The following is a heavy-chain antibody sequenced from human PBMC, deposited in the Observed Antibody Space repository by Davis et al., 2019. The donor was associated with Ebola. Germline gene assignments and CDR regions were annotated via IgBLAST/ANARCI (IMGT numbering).Heavy chain of an antibody. J-gene: IGHJ3*02. CDR1: GGSFSGYY. CDR3: ARGLRGDTAMVDI. V-gene: IGHV4-34*01. CDR2: INHSGST. Sequence: PSETLSLTCAVYGGSFSGYYWSWIRQPPGKGLEWIGEINHSGSTNYNPSLKSRVTISVDTSKNQFSLKLSSVTAADTAVFYCARGLRGDTAMVDIWGQGTMVTVSS. D-gene: IGHD5-18*01.